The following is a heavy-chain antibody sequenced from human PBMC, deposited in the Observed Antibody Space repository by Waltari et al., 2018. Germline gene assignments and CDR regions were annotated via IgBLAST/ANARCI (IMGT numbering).Heavy chain of an antibody. D-gene: IGHD5-12*01. Sequence: QVQLQESGPGLVKPSETLSLTCTVSGGSISSYYWSWIRQPPGKGLEWIGYIYYSGSTNYHPSLKSRVTISVDTSKNQFSRKLSSVTAADTAVYYCARVATIVDAFDIWGQGTMVTVSS. CDR1: GGSISSYY. V-gene: IGHV4-59*01. J-gene: IGHJ3*02. CDR3: ARVATIVDAFDI. CDR2: IYYSGST.